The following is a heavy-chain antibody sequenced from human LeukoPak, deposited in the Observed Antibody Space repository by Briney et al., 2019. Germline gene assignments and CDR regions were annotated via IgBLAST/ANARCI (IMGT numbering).Heavy chain of an antibody. V-gene: IGHV4-34*01. D-gene: IGHD3-22*01. CDR1: GGSFSGYY. CDR3: ARDRPRPYYYDSSGVLYYLDN. Sequence: SETLSLTCAVYGGSFSGYYWSWIRQPPGKGLEWIGEINHSGSTNYNPSLKSRVTISVDTSKNQFSLKLSSVTAADTAVYYCARDRPRPYYYDSSGVLYYLDNWGQGTLVTVSS. J-gene: IGHJ4*02. CDR2: INHSGST.